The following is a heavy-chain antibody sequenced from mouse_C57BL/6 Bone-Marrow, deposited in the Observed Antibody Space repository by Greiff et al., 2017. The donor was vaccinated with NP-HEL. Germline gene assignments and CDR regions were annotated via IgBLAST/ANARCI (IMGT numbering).Heavy chain of an antibody. J-gene: IGHJ2*01. D-gene: IGHD1-1*01. CDR1: GYTFTDYY. V-gene: IGHV1-75*01. CDR3: AGMGTVVATEEYFDY. Sequence: VQLQQSGPELVKPGASVKISCKASGYTFTDYYINWVKQRPGQGLEWIGWICPGSGSTYYNEKFKGKATLTVDKSSSTAYMLLSSLTSEDSAVYFWAGMGTVVATEEYFDYWGQGTTLTVSS. CDR2: ICPGSGST.